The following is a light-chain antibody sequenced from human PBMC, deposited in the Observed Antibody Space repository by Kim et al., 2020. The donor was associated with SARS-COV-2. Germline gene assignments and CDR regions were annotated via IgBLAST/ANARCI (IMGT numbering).Light chain of an antibody. J-gene: IGLJ2*01. CDR2: GVT. V-gene: IGLV2-14*03. Sequence: QSALTQPASVSGSPGQSITISCTGTSSDVGAHDYVSWYQQHPGKAPKLMIYGVTNRPSGVSDRFSGSKSGNTASLTVSGLQAEDEAEYYCASYTTSSTLIFGGGTQLTVL. CDR3: ASYTTSSTLI. CDR1: SSDVGAHDY.